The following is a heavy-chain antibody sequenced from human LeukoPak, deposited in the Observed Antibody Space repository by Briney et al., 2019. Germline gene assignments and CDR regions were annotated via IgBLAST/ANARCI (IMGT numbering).Heavy chain of an antibody. J-gene: IGHJ4*02. CDR2: ISYDGSNK. Sequence: RGSMRLSCAASGFTFSSYCMRWVRQAPGKGLEWVAVISYDGSNKYYADSVKGRFTISRDNSKNTLYLQMNSLRAEDTAVYYCANTVVVYWGQGTLVTVSS. V-gene: IGHV3-30*18. CDR3: ANTVVVY. D-gene: IGHD4-23*01. CDR1: GFTFSSYC.